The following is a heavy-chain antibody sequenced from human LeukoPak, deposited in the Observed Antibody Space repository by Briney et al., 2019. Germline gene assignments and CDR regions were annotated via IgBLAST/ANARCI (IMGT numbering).Heavy chain of an antibody. D-gene: IGHD3-22*01. V-gene: IGHV4-59*01. CDR1: GGSISNYY. CDR3: ARGLDSWDSSSHFDY. Sequence: SETLSLTCTVSGGSISNYYWSWIRQPPGKGLEWIGYIYYTGSTNYNPSLESRVTISVDTSKNQFSLKLSSVTAADTAVYYCARGLDSWDSSSHFDYWGQGTLVTVSS. CDR2: IYYTGST. J-gene: IGHJ4*02.